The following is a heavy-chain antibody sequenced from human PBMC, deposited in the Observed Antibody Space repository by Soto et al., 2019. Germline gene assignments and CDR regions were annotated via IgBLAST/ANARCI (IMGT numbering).Heavy chain of an antibody. CDR2: IIPIHGIA. CDR1: GGTFSSYT. CDR3: ARGVVAATHLDY. D-gene: IGHD2-15*01. J-gene: IGHJ4*02. Sequence: QVQLVQSGAEVKKPGSSVKVSCKASGGTFSSYTISWVRQAPGQGLEWMGRIIPIHGIANYAQKFQGRVTITADKSTSTAYMELSSLRSEDTAVYYCARGVVAATHLDYWGQGTLVTVSS. V-gene: IGHV1-69*02.